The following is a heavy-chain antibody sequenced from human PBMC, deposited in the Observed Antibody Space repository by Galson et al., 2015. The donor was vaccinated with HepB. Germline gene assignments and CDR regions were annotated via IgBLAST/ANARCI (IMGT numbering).Heavy chain of an antibody. CDR1: GFTFSDSY. Sequence: SLRLSCAASGFTFSDSYMSWIRQTPGKGLEWISYTSSSGSDTYYADSVKGRFTVSRDNAKNSLYLHMNSLRAEDTAVYFCARELLRLYGPTDYWGQGTLVTVSS. CDR2: TSSSGSDT. J-gene: IGHJ4*02. D-gene: IGHD2/OR15-2a*01. CDR3: ARELLRLYGPTDY. V-gene: IGHV3-11*01.